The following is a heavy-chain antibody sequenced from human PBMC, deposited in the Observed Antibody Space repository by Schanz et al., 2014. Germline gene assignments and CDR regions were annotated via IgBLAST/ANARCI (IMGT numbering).Heavy chain of an antibody. CDR3: AKDTGYCHGGACYCFEY. J-gene: IGHJ4*02. D-gene: IGHD2-8*02. V-gene: IGHV3-30*18. Sequence: VQLVESGGGLVQPGGSLRLSCSASGFTFSSYSMYWVRQAPGKGLEWVAVISYDGNNEDYADSVKGRFSISRDNSQNTLYLQMDSLRPEDTAVYFCAKDTGYCHGGACYCFEYWGLGILVTVSS. CDR1: GFTFSSYS. CDR2: ISYDGNNE.